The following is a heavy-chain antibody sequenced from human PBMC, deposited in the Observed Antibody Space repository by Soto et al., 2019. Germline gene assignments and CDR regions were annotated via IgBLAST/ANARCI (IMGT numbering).Heavy chain of an antibody. CDR3: ARCPSHYDPNWFAA. Sequence: PSETLSLTCALSGGSISSGSHHWGWFRQPPGKGLEWIGTIYYNGNTYYNPSLKSRVTLSVDMSTNQFSLKLTSVSATDTAVYYCARCPSHYDPNWFAAWCYGTLVT. D-gene: IGHD4-4*01. CDR2: IYYNGNT. J-gene: IGHJ5*01. V-gene: IGHV4-39*01. CDR1: GGSISSGSHH.